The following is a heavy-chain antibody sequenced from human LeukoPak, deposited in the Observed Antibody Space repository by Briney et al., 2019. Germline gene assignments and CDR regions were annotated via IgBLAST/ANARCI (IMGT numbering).Heavy chain of an antibody. Sequence: GALRLSCAASGFTFSSYSMNWVRQAPGKGLEWVSSISSSSSYIYYADSVKGRFTISRDNAKNPLYLQMNSLRAEDTAVYYCARDLRSTAALVLDAFDIWGQGTMVTVSS. CDR1: GFTFSSYS. CDR2: ISSSSSYI. V-gene: IGHV3-21*01. J-gene: IGHJ3*02. D-gene: IGHD6-13*01. CDR3: ARDLRSTAALVLDAFDI.